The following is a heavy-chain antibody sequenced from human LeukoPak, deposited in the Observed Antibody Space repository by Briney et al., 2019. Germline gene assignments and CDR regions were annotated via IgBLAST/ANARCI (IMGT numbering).Heavy chain of an antibody. CDR3: ARESRVQSGYSVAS. Sequence: ASVKVSCKASEYTFTGYYMHWVRQAPGQGLEWMGWINPNSGGTNYAQKFQGRVTMTRDTSISTAYMELSRLRSDDTAVYYCARESRVQSGYSVASWGQGTLVTVSS. J-gene: IGHJ4*02. CDR2: INPNSGGT. CDR1: EYTFTGYY. D-gene: IGHD5-12*01. V-gene: IGHV1-2*02.